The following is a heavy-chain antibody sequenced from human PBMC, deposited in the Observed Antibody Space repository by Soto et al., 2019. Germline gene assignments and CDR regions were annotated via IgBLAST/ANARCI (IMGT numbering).Heavy chain of an antibody. CDR3: AKDTYGGSLYYFDY. J-gene: IGHJ4*02. CDR2: ISWTGGSV. V-gene: IGHV3-9*01. CDR1: GFTFDDYA. Sequence: PGGSLRLSCAASGFTFDDYAMHWVRQAPGKGLEWVSGISWTGGSVGYAGSVKGRFTISRDNAKNSLYLQMNSLRAEDTALYFCAKDTYGGSLYYFDYWGRGTLVTVSS. D-gene: IGHD6-6*01.